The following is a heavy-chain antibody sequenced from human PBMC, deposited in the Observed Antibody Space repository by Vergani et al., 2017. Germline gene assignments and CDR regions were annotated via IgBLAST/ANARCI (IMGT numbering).Heavy chain of an antibody. Sequence: QVQLQESGPGLVKPSETLSLTCTVSGGSISSYSWSWNRQPPGKGLEWLGYIYYSGSTNYNPSLKSRVTISVDTSKNQFSLKLSSVTAADTAVYYCARANWGTFDYWGQGTLVTVSS. CDR3: ARANWGTFDY. J-gene: IGHJ4*02. D-gene: IGHD7-27*01. CDR2: IYYSGST. CDR1: GGSISSYS. V-gene: IGHV4-59*01.